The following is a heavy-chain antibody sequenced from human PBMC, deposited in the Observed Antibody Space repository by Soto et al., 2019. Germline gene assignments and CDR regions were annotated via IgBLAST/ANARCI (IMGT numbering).Heavy chain of an antibody. J-gene: IGHJ6*02. CDR1: GYTFTSYG. V-gene: IGHV1-18*01. CDR3: ASSRTHYYYYGMDV. CDR2: ISAYNGNT. Sequence: QVQLVPSGAEVKKPGASVKVSCKASGYTFTSYGISWVRQAPGQGIEWMGWISAYNGNTNYAQKLQGRVTMTTDTSTSTAYMELRSLRSDDTAVYYCASSRTHYYYYGMDVWGQGTTVTVSS.